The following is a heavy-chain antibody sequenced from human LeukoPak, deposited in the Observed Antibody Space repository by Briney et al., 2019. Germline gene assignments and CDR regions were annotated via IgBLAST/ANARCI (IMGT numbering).Heavy chain of an antibody. CDR2: IYARGST. CDR1: GGSISGRTYY. J-gene: IGHJ4*02. Sequence: SQTLSLTCTVSGGSISGRTYYWGWIRQPAGKGLEWIGRIYARGSTSYNPSLKSRATISVDTSKNQFSLKLSSVTAADTAIYYCARDGGSYSLDYWGRGTLVTVSS. CDR3: ARDGGSYSLDY. D-gene: IGHD1-26*01. V-gene: IGHV4-61*02.